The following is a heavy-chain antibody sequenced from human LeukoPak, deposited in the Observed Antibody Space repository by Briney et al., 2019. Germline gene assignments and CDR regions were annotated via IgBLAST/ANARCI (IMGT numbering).Heavy chain of an antibody. CDR1: VFTFSDYW. CDR3: ARGRIGGWTDY. V-gene: IGHV3-74*01. CDR2: IKTDGRST. Sequence: PGGSLRLSCAASVFTFSDYWMRWVRQAPGKGLVWVSRIKTDGRSTNYADSVKGRFTISRDNAKNTLYLQMNSLRAEDTAVYYCARGRIGGWTDYWGQGTLVTVSS. J-gene: IGHJ4*02. D-gene: IGHD6-19*01.